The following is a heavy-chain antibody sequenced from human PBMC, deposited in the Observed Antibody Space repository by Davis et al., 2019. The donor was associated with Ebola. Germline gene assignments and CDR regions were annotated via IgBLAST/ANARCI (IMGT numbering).Heavy chain of an antibody. V-gene: IGHV3-30-3*01. CDR1: FTFSNTI. CDR3: AAEAGTSGRCGWFDP. CDR2: MSFDGYSK. D-gene: IGHD6-19*01. Sequence: PGGSLRLSCSFTFSNTIIHWVRQAPGEGLEWVATMSFDGYSKYYANSVRGRFTISRDMSETTVSLQMNSLTTEDTAVYYCAAEAGTSGRCGWFDPWGQGTLVTVSS. J-gene: IGHJ5*02.